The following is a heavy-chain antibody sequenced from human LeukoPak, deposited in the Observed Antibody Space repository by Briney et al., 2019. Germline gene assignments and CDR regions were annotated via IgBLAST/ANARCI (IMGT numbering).Heavy chain of an antibody. CDR1: GFTFSDYY. CDR3: ARGPHKRTYDRDNWFDP. J-gene: IGHJ5*02. D-gene: IGHD3-3*01. V-gene: IGHV3-11*01. CDR2: ISFSGSTI. Sequence: TGGSLRLSCAASGFTFSDYYMSWIRQAPGKGLEWVSYISFSGSTIYYADSVKGRFTISRDNAQNSLYLQMNSLRSEDTAVYYCARGPHKRTYDRDNWFDPWGQGTLVTVSS.